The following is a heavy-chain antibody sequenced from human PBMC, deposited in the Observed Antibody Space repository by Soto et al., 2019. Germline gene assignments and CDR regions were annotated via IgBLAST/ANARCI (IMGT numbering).Heavy chain of an antibody. V-gene: IGHV1-18*01. CDR3: ARGRPHDY. CDR2: LSVYNGNT. Sequence: GASVKVSCKASGYTFTNYGLSWVRQAPGQGLEWMGWLSVYNGNTYYAQKFQGRVTVTTDTSTSTAYMELRSLRFDDTAVYYCARGRPHDYWGQGTLVTVSS. CDR1: GYTFTNYG. J-gene: IGHJ4*02.